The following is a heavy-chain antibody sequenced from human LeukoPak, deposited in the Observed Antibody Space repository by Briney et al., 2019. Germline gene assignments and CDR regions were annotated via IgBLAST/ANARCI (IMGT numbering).Heavy chain of an antibody. Sequence: GGSLTLPCAASGFTFSSYAMSWVRQAPGKGLEWVSAISGSGGSTYYADSVKGRFTISRDNSKNSLYLQMNRLTAEDTAAYYCAREGYSSSYFDYWGQGTLVTVSS. V-gene: IGHV3-23*01. J-gene: IGHJ4*02. CDR3: AREGYSSSYFDY. CDR1: GFTFSSYA. D-gene: IGHD6-6*01. CDR2: ISGSGGST.